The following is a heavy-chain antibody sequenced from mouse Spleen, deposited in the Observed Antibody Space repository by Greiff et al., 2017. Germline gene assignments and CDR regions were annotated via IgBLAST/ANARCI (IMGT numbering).Heavy chain of an antibody. CDR1: GYSITSGYY. D-gene: IGHD3-3*01. J-gene: IGHJ3*01. V-gene: IGHV3-6*01. CDR2: ISYDGSN. Sequence: EVQLQQSGPGLVKPSQSLSLTCSVTGYSITSGYYWNWIRQFPGNKLEWMGYISYDGSNNYNPSLKNRISITRDTSKNQFFLKLNSVTTEDTATYYCGKGGPRAYWGQGTLVTVSA. CDR3: GKGGPRAY.